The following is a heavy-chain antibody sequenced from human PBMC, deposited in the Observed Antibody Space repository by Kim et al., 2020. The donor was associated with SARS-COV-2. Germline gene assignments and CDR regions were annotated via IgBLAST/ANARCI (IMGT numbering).Heavy chain of an antibody. V-gene: IGHV4-34*01. CDR3: ASSESYGDYVFDY. D-gene: IGHD4-17*01. Sequence: SETLSLTCAVYGGSFSGYYWSWIRQPPGKGLEWIGEINHSGSTNYNPSLKSRVTISVDTSKNQFSLKLSSVTAADTAVYYCASSESYGDYVFDYWGQGTLVTVSS. J-gene: IGHJ4*02. CDR1: GGSFSGYY. CDR2: INHSGST.